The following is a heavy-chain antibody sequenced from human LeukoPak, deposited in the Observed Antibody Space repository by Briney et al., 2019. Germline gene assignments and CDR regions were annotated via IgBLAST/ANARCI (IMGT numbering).Heavy chain of an antibody. CDR2: ISGSGGST. CDR3: ARDGNYYDSSGYPFDY. Sequence: GRSLRPSCAASGFTFSSYAMSWVRQAPCKGLEWVSAISGSGGSTYYADSVKGRFTISRDNSKNTLYLQMNSLRAEDTAVYYCARDGNYYDSSGYPFDYWGQGTLVTVSS. D-gene: IGHD3-22*01. V-gene: IGHV3-23*01. J-gene: IGHJ4*02. CDR1: GFTFSSYA.